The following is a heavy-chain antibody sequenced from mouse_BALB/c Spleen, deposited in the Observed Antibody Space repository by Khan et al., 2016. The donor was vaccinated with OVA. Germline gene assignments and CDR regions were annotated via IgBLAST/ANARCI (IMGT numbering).Heavy chain of an antibody. D-gene: IGHD1-1*01. V-gene: IGHV1S81*02. J-gene: IGHJ2*01. CDR2: TNPTNGRT. CDR1: GYTFTSYW. Sequence: VRLQQSGAELVKAGASVKMSCKASGYTFTSYWMHWVKQRLGQGLEWFAETNPTNGRTYYNVKFKSKATLTVDKSSSTAYMLLSGPTFEDSAVYYCARIKKIVATYFDYWGQGTTLTVSS. CDR3: ARIKKIVATYFDY.